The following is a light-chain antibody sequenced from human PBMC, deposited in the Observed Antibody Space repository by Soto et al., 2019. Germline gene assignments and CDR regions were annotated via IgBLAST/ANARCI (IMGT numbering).Light chain of an antibody. Sequence: EIVMTQSPATLSVSPGERATLSCRASQSVSSNLAWYQQKPDQAPRLLIYGASTRANGIPVRFSGSGSGTEFTRTTSSLQSEDCAVYYCQQYNNWAPGTFGQGTQVEIK. CDR3: QQYNNWAPGT. CDR2: GAS. CDR1: QSVSSN. V-gene: IGKV3-15*01. J-gene: IGKJ1*01.